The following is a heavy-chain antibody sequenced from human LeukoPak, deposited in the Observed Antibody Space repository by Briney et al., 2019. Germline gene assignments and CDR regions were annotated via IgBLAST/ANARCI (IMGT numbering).Heavy chain of an antibody. J-gene: IGHJ5*02. V-gene: IGHV3-30-3*01. CDR3: ARDLCTVTTCDNWFDP. CDR2: ISYDGSNK. D-gene: IGHD4-17*01. CDR1: GFTFSSYA. Sequence: GGSLRPSCAASGFTFSSYAMHWVRQAPGKGLEWVAVISYDGSNKYYADSVKGRFTISRDNSKNTLYLQMNSLRAEDTAVYYCARDLCTVTTCDNWFDPWGQGTLVTVSS.